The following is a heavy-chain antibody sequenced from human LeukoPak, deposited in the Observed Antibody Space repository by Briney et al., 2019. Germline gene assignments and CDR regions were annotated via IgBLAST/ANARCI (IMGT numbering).Heavy chain of an antibody. Sequence: ASVKVSCKASGYTFTTYYMHWVRQAPGPGLEWMAVIRPSDDYTKYAQRFQGRVTMTRDKSTGTAYMELSSLRSEDTAVYYCAAVRSSYYYYGMDVWGQGTTVTVSS. D-gene: IGHD6-6*01. CDR3: AAVRSSYYYYGMDV. J-gene: IGHJ6*02. V-gene: IGHV1-46*01. CDR2: IRPSDDYT. CDR1: GYTFTTYY.